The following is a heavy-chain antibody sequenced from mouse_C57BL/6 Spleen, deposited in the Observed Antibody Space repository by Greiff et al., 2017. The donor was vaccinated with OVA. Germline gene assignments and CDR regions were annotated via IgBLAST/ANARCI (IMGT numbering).Heavy chain of an antibody. Sequence: QVQLQQSGPELVKPGASVKISCKASGYALSSSWMNWVKQRPGKGLEGIGRIYPGDGDTNYNGKFKGKAKLTADKSSSTAYMQLSSLTSEDSAVYFCARGGYGSSSFDYWGQGTTRTVSS. CDR2: IYPGDGDT. D-gene: IGHD1-1*01. J-gene: IGHJ2*01. V-gene: IGHV1-82*01. CDR1: GYALSSSW. CDR3: ARGGYGSSSFDY.